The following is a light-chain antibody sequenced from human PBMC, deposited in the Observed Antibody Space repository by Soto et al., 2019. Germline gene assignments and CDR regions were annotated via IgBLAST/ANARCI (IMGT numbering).Light chain of an antibody. CDR3: QQRTDWPLT. J-gene: IGKJ4*01. CDR1: QSVSNNY. CDR2: GAS. Sequence: EIVLTQSPGTLSLSPGERATLSCRASQSVSNNYLAWYQQKPGQAPRLLIYGASNRATGIPGRFSGSGSGTGFTLTISRLEPEDFAVYYCQQRTDWPLTFXGGTKVDIK. V-gene: IGKV3D-20*02.